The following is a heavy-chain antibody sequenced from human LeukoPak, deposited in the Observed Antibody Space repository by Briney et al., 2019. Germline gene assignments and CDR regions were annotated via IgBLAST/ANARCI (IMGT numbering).Heavy chain of an antibody. CDR2: IWYDGSNK. J-gene: IGHJ4*02. V-gene: IGHV3-33*01. CDR1: GFTFSSYG. CDR3: VRDRGYYYDSSGYFDY. Sequence: GGSLRLSCAASGFTFSSYGMHWVRQAPGKGLEWVAVIWYDGSNKYYADSVKGRFTISRDNSKNTLYLQMNSLRAEDAAVYYCVRDRGYYYDSSGYFDYWGQGTLVTVSS. D-gene: IGHD3-22*01.